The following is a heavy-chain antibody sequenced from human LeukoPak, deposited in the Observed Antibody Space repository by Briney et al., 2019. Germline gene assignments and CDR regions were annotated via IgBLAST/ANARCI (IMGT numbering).Heavy chain of an antibody. D-gene: IGHD2-2*01. CDR2: VHYDGNNK. CDR3: AKGSTRPHYYYMDV. CDR1: GFTFSSYD. J-gene: IGHJ6*03. V-gene: IGHV3-30*02. Sequence: GGSLRLSCAASGFTFSSYDMHWVRQAPGKGLEWLTFVHYDGNNKYYADSVKGRFTIPRDNSKNTLYLQMNSLRAEDTAVYYCAKGSTRPHYYYMDVWGKGTTVTISS.